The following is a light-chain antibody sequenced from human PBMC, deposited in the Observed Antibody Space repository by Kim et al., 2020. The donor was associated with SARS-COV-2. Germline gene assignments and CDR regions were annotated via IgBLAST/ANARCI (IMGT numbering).Light chain of an antibody. CDR3: AAWDDSLNGVV. CDR2: SNN. V-gene: IGLV1-44*01. CDR1: ISNIGSNT. J-gene: IGLJ2*01. Sequence: GQMLTISCSGSISNIGSNTVNWYQQLPGTAPKLLIYSNNQRPSGVPDRFSGSKSGTSASLAISGLQSEDEADYYCAAWDDSLNGVVFGGGTQLTVL.